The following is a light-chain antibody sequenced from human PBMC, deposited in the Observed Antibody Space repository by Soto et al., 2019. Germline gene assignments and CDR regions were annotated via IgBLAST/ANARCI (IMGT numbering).Light chain of an antibody. Sequence: SRPTLSVSRGKRATLSFRASESLDSNLAWYQQKPGQAPRLLIYGASTRATGIPARFSGSGSGTDFTLTITRLQSEDFAVYYCQQYNTSLALPFGGGTKVDIK. CDR1: ESLDSN. V-gene: IGKV3-15*01. CDR3: QQYNTSLALP. J-gene: IGKJ4*01. CDR2: GAS.